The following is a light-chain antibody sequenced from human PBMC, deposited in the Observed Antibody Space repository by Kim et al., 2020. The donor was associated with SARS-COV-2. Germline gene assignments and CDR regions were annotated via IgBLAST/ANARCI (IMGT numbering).Light chain of an antibody. CDR3: HQRANWPIFT. J-gene: IGKJ3*01. CDR2: DVS. V-gene: IGKV3-11*01. Sequence: EIVLTQSPATLSLSPGERATLSCRASQSISNYLAWYQQKPGQAPRLLIYDVSNRAPGIPARFSGSGSGTDFTLTISSLEPDDFAVYFCHQRANWPIFTFGPGTKVDIK. CDR1: QSISNY.